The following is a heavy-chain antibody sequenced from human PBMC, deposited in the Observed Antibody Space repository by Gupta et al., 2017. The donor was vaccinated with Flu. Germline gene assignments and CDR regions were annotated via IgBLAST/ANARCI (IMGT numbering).Heavy chain of an antibody. CDR2: ISYDGTKT. D-gene: IGHD1-26*01. Sequence: QVHLVASGGGVVQPGRSLRLSCAASDFTFGYYAMHWVRQAPGKGLEWVAVISYDGTKTYFANSVKGRFTISRDNSKNTLYLQMNSLRAEDTAVYYCAKGVGATREASDVWGQGTMVIVSS. CDR1: DFTFGYYA. J-gene: IGHJ3*01. V-gene: IGHV3-30*18. CDR3: AKGVGATREASDV.